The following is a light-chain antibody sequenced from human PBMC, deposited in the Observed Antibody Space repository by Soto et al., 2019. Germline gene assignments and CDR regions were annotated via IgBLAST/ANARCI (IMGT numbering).Light chain of an antibody. CDR2: EVT. Sequence: QSALTQAASVSGSPGQSITISCTGTSSDVGGYDSVSLYQQHPGKAPKHMIYEVTNRPSGVSNRFSGSKSGNTASLTISGLQAEDEADYYCSSFTSSTTLLFGGGTKLTVL. V-gene: IGLV2-14*01. CDR3: SSFTSSTTLL. J-gene: IGLJ2*01. CDR1: SSDVGGYDS.